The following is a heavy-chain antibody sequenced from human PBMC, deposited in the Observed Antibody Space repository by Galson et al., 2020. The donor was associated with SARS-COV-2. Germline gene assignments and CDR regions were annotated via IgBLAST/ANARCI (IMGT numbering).Heavy chain of an antibody. V-gene: IGHV3-13*01. J-gene: IGHJ6*03. Sequence: GGSLRLSCAASGFTFSSYDMHWVRQATGKGLEWVSAIGTAGDTYYPGSVKGRFTISRENAKNSLYLQMNSLRAGDTAVYYCARGRVTTVSRYYYYYMDVWGKGTTVTVSS. CDR2: IGTAGDT. D-gene: IGHD4-17*01. CDR3: ARGRVTTVSRYYYYYMDV. CDR1: GFTFSSYD.